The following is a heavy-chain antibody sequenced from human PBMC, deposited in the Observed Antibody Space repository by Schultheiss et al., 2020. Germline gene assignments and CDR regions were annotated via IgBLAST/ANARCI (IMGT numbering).Heavy chain of an antibody. D-gene: IGHD3-10*01. CDR2: ISYDGSNK. Sequence: GESLKISCAASGFTFSSYSMNWVRQASGKGLEWVAVISYDGSNKYYADSVKGRFTISRDNSKNTLYLQMNSLRAEDTAVYYCARGKAYGHYYFDYWGQGTLVTVSS. V-gene: IGHV3-30*03. CDR3: ARGKAYGHYYFDY. J-gene: IGHJ4*02. CDR1: GFTFSSYS.